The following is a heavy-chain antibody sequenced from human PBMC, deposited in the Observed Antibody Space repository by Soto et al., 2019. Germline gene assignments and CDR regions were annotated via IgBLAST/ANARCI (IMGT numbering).Heavy chain of an antibody. V-gene: IGHV3-21*01. D-gene: IGHD3-3*02. J-gene: IGHJ6*03. CDR3: ARDLTRELFWSGYSASPMDV. CDR1: GFTFSSYS. Sequence: GGSLRLSCAASGFTFSSYSMNWVRQAPGKGLEWVSSISSSSSYIYYADSVKGRFTISRDNAKNSLYLQMNSLRAEDTAVYYCARDLTRELFWSGYSASPMDVWGKGTTVTVSS. CDR2: ISSSSSYI.